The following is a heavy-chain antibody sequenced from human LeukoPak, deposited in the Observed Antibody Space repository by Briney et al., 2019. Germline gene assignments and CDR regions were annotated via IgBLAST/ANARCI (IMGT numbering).Heavy chain of an antibody. D-gene: IGHD3-22*01. CDR2: IYYSGST. Sequence: SETLSLTCTVSGGSISSSSYYWGWIRQPPGKGLEWIGSIYYSGSTYYNPSLKSRVTISVDTSKNQFSLKLSSVTAADTAVYYCAREGDYYDSSGYVFDYWGQGTLVTVSS. CDR3: AREGDYYDSSGYVFDY. J-gene: IGHJ4*02. V-gene: IGHV4-39*07. CDR1: GGSISSSSYY.